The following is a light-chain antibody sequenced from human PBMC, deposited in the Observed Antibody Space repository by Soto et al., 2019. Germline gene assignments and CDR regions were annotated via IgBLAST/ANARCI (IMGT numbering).Light chain of an antibody. CDR3: QQYGSSPLT. CDR2: GAS. V-gene: IGKV3-20*01. CDR1: QSVSSNY. J-gene: IGKJ5*01. Sequence: ENGLTQSPGTLSLSPGERATLSCRASQSVSSNYLAWYQQKPGQAPRLLIYGASTRASGIPDRFSGSGSGTDFTLTISRLEPEDFAVYYCQQYGSSPLTFGQGTLLEI.